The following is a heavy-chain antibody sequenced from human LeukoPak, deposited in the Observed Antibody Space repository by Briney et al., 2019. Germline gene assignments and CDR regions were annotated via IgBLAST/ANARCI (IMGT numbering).Heavy chain of an antibody. V-gene: IGHV4-59*12. D-gene: IGHD3-10*01. J-gene: IGHJ4*02. CDR3: ARARGWGTFDY. CDR1: GGSISSYC. Sequence: SETLSLTCTVSGGSISSYCWSWIRQPPGKGLEWIGYIYYSGSTNYNPSLKSRVTISVDTSKNQISLKLSSVTAADTAVYYCARARGWGTFDYWGQGTLVTVSS. CDR2: IYYSGST.